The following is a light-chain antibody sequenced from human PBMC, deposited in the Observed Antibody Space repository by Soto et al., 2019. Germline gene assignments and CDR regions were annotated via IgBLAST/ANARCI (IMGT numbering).Light chain of an antibody. CDR1: SSDIGRYNY. Sequence: QSVLTQPASVSGSPGQSITISCTGTSSDIGRYNYVSWYQQYPGKAPRFMIYDVSNRPSGVSNRFSGSKSGNTASLTISGLQAEDEADYYCNSYTTSSTYVFGTGTKVTVL. CDR3: NSYTTSSTYV. CDR2: DVS. V-gene: IGLV2-14*01. J-gene: IGLJ1*01.